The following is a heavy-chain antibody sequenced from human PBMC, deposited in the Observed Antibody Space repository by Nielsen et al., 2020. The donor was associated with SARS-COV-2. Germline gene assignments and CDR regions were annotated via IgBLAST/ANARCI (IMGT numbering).Heavy chain of an antibody. CDR1: GYTFNHYD. D-gene: IGHD3/OR15-3a*01. Sequence: SVKVSCKASGYTFNHYDINWVRQAPAQGLEWMGRINPYSGGTNYAQKFQGTVTMTRDASISTVYMELTSDDTAVYYCARARATIFGLVMSYGMDVWGQGTTVAVSS. CDR3: ARARATIFGLVMSYGMDV. CDR2: INPYSGGT. J-gene: IGHJ6*02. V-gene: IGHV1-2*06.